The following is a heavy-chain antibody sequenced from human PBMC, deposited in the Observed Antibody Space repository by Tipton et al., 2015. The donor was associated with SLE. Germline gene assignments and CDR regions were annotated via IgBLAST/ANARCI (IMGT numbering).Heavy chain of an antibody. J-gene: IGHJ4*02. D-gene: IGHD3-16*01. CDR2: LYYTGTT. CDR1: GGSVSSYY. CDR3: ASIVWGGWSFQY. Sequence: LRLSCTVSGGSVSSYYWSWIRQSPGKGLEWIAWLYYTGTTGYSPSLKSRITTSLDTSKNQFSLKLSSVTAADTALYYCASIVWGGWSFQYWGQGILVTVSS. V-gene: IGHV4-59*02.